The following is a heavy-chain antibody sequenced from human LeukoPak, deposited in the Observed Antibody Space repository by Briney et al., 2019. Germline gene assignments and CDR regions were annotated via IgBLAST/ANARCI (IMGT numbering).Heavy chain of an antibody. J-gene: IGHJ5*02. CDR3: ARGIAAASIWFDP. Sequence: SETLSLTCAVSGGSIGSGGYSWSWIRQPPGKGLEWIGYIYHSGSTYYNPSPKSRVTVSVDRSKNQFSLKLSSVTAADTAVYYCARGIAAASIWFDPWGQGTLVTVSS. CDR2: IYHSGST. V-gene: IGHV4-30-2*01. CDR1: GGSIGSGGYS. D-gene: IGHD6-13*01.